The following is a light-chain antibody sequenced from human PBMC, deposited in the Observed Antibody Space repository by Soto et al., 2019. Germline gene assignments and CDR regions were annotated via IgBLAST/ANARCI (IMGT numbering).Light chain of an antibody. Sequence: QSALTQPASVSGSPGQSITISCTGTSSDVGGYNYVFWYQQHPGKAPKLMIYDVSNRPSGVSNRFSGSKSGNTASLTISGLQAEDEADYYCSSYTSSSNRVFGGGTKLTVL. CDR2: DVS. CDR1: SSDVGGYNY. CDR3: SSYTSSSNRV. V-gene: IGLV2-14*01. J-gene: IGLJ2*01.